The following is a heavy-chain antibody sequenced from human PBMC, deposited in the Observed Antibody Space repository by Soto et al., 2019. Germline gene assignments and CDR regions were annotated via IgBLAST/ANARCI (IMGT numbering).Heavy chain of an antibody. D-gene: IGHD6-13*01. CDR2: ISGSGAST. J-gene: IGHJ4*02. V-gene: IGHV3-23*01. CDR1: GFTFNSYA. CDR3: ARRAWVGSNWFPDN. Sequence: PGGSLRLSCAASGFTFNSYAMSWVRQAPGKGLEWVSAISGSGASTYFADSVKGRFTISRDNSKNTLYLQMNSLRAEDTAVYYCARRAWVGSNWFPDNWGQGTLVTVSS.